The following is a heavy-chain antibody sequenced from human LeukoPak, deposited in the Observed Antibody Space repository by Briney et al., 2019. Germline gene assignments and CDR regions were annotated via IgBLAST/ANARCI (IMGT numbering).Heavy chain of an antibody. Sequence: SETLSLTCTVSGGSISSSSYYWGWIRQPPGKGLEWIGSIYYSGSTYYNPSLKSRVTISVDTSKNQFFLKLSSVTAADTAAYYCARDQYGSGWDNFLYYFDYWGQGTLVTVSS. CDR1: GGSISSSSYY. CDR2: IYYSGST. V-gene: IGHV4-39*07. D-gene: IGHD6-19*01. CDR3: ARDQYGSGWDNFLYYFDY. J-gene: IGHJ4*02.